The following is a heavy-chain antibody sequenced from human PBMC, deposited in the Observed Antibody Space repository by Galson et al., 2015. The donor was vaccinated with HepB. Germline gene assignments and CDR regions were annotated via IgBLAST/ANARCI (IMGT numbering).Heavy chain of an antibody. D-gene: IGHD6-19*01. CDR2: ISSSSSYI. J-gene: IGHJ4*02. V-gene: IGHV3-21*01. Sequence: SLRLSCAASGFTFSSYSMNWVRQAPGKGLEWVSSISSSSSYIYYADSVKGRFTISRDNAKNSLYLQMNSLRAEDTAVYYCARDGVKWLVPFDYWGQGTLVTVSS. CDR3: ARDGVKWLVPFDY. CDR1: GFTFSSYS.